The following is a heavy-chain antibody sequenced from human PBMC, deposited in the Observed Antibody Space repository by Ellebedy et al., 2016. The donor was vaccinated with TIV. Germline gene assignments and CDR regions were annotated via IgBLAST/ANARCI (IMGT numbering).Heavy chain of an antibody. D-gene: IGHD5-24*01. Sequence: GESLKISCAASGFNFNDYYMSWVRQAPGKGLEWISSIPYAGNNLYYADSVKGRFTISKDNAKNTLYLQMNSLRAEDTAVYYCARFRDAYWGQGTLVTVSS. V-gene: IGHV3-11*04. CDR2: IPYAGNNL. CDR1: GFNFNDYY. CDR3: ARFRDAY. J-gene: IGHJ4*02.